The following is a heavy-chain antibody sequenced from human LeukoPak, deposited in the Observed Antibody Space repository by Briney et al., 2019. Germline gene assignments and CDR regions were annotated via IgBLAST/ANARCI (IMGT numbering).Heavy chain of an antibody. CDR3: ARDWPGISLHFDL. V-gene: IGHV1-2*02. J-gene: IGHJ2*01. CDR2: INPNTGDT. Sequence: SVNVSCKASGFTLNAYYIHWVRQAPGQGREGMGWINPNTGDTNFAQKFQGRVAMTRDTSLSTAYMDLSRLKSDDTAVYYCARDWPGISLHFDLWGRGTLITVSS. CDR1: GFTLNAYY. D-gene: IGHD2-15*01.